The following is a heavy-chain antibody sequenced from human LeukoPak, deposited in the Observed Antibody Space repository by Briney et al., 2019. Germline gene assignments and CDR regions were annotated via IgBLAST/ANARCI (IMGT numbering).Heavy chain of an antibody. CDR3: AERTMR. Sequence: GGSLRLSRAASGFTFSSYAMHWVRQAPGKGLEWVAVISYDGSNKYYADSVKGRFTISRDNSKNTLYLQMNSLRAEDTAVYYCAERTMRWGQGTLVTVSS. V-gene: IGHV3-30-3*01. CDR2: ISYDGSNK. J-gene: IGHJ4*02. D-gene: IGHD3-22*01. CDR1: GFTFSSYA.